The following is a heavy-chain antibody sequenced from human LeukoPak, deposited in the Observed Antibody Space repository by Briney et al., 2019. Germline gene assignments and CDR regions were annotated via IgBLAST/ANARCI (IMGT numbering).Heavy chain of an antibody. CDR2: ISSSSSTI. CDR3: ARDITMIVAD. V-gene: IGHV3-48*04. CDR1: GFTFSSYS. D-gene: IGHD3-22*01. Sequence: GGSLRLSCAASGFTFSSYSMNWVRQAPGEGLEGVSYISSSSSTIYYADSVKGRFTISRDNAKNSLYLQMNSLRAEDTAVYYCARDITMIVADWGQGTLVTVSS. J-gene: IGHJ4*02.